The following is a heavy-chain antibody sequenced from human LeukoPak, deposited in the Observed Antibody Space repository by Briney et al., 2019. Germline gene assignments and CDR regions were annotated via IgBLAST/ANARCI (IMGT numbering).Heavy chain of an antibody. CDR3: ARANHYSDSIGYSLYYFDY. J-gene: IGHJ4*02. CDR2: IKQDGSEK. V-gene: IGHV3-7*01. Sequence: GGSLRLSCAASGFTFSRYWMSWVRQAPGKGLEWVANIKQDGSEKYYVDSVKGRFTISRDNAKNSLYLQMNSLRAEDTAVYYCARANHYSDSIGYSLYYFDYWGQGTPVTVSS. D-gene: IGHD3-22*01. CDR1: GFTFSRYW.